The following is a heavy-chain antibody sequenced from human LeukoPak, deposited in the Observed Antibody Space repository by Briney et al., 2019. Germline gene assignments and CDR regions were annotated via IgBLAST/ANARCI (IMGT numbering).Heavy chain of an antibody. D-gene: IGHD3-10*01. V-gene: IGHV3-21*01. CDR3: ARDEGV. CDR1: GFAFSYEN. J-gene: IGHJ4*02. Sequence: PGGSLRLSCTASGFAFSYENMNWVRQVPEKGLEWVSSISRAATYIHYADSVEGRFTISRDNAKNALYLQMNSLRVEDTGVYYCARDEGVWGQGTLVTVPS. CDR2: ISRAATYI.